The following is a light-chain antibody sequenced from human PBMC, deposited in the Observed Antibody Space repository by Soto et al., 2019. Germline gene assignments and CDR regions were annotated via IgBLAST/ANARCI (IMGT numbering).Light chain of an antibody. Sequence: QSVLTQPASVSGSPGQSITTSCTGSSSDVGGYNYVSWYQQHPGKAPQLMIYEVSNRPSGVSNRFSGSKSGNTASLTISGLQTEDEADYYCSSYTSTSSNFVFGGGTKVTVL. CDR2: EVS. CDR1: SSDVGGYNY. V-gene: IGLV2-14*01. J-gene: IGLJ1*01. CDR3: SSYTSTSSNFV.